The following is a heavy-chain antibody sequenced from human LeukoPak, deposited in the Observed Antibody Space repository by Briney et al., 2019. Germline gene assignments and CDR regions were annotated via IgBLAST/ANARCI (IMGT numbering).Heavy chain of an antibody. D-gene: IGHD3-22*01. CDR3: ARDQAPYYYDSSGYPNLDY. Sequence: SVKVSCKASGGTFSSYAISWVRQAPGQGLEWMGRIIPILGIANYAQKFQGRVTITADKSTSTAYMELSSLRSEDTAVYYCARDQAPYYYDSSGYPNLDYWGQGTLVTVSS. J-gene: IGHJ4*02. CDR2: IIPILGIA. V-gene: IGHV1-69*04. CDR1: GGTFSSYA.